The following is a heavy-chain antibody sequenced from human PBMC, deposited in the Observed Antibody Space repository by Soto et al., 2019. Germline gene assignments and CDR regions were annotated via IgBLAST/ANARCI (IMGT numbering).Heavy chain of an antibody. J-gene: IGHJ5*02. CDR3: ARGDYDILTGYSHNWFDP. CDR2: INPNSGGT. V-gene: IGHV1-2*04. CDR1: GYTFTGYY. D-gene: IGHD3-9*01. Sequence: ASVKVSCKASGYTFTGYYMHWVRQAPGQGLEWMGWINPNSGGTNYAQKFQGWVTMTRDTSISTAYMELSRLRSDDTAVYYCARGDYDILTGYSHNWFDPWGQGTLVTVS.